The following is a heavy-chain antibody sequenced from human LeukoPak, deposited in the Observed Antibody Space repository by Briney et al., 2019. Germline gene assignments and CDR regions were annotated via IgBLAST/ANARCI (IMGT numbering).Heavy chain of an antibody. D-gene: IGHD3-22*01. CDR3: ARQYYYDSSGPIDY. Sequence: PSETLSLTCAVYGGSFSGYYWSWIRQPPGKGLEWIGEINHSGSTNYNPSLKSRVTISVDTSKNQFSLKLSSVTAADTAVYYCARQYYYDSSGPIDYWARGTLVTVS. V-gene: IGHV4-34*01. CDR2: INHSGST. CDR1: GGSFSGYY. J-gene: IGHJ4*02.